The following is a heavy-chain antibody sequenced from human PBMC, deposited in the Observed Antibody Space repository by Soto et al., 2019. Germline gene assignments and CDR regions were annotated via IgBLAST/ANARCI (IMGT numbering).Heavy chain of an antibody. V-gene: IGHV3-64*01. J-gene: IGHJ3*02. CDR3: ARDKALGYNSGWYSAFDI. CDR2: ISSDGGST. CDR1: GFTFSSYA. D-gene: IGHD6-19*01. Sequence: GGSLRLSCAASGFTFSSYAMHWVRQAPGKGLEYVSLISSDGGSTSYANYVKGRFIVSRDNSKNTLYLQMGSLRADDMTVYYCARDKALGYNSGWYSAFDIWGQGTMVTVSS.